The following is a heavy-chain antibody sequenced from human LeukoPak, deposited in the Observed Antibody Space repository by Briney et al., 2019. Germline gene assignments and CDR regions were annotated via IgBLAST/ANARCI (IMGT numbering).Heavy chain of an antibody. V-gene: IGHV4-4*07. J-gene: IGHJ2*01. Sequence: PSETLSLTCSVSGGSISSYYWSWIRQPAGKGLEWIGRMYTSGNTNYEPSLKSRASLSVDTSKNQFSPKLTSVTAADTAVYYCASMTGTTKNWYFDLWGRGTLVTVSS. D-gene: IGHD1/OR15-1a*01. CDR1: GGSISSYY. CDR3: ASMTGTTKNWYFDL. CDR2: MYTSGNT.